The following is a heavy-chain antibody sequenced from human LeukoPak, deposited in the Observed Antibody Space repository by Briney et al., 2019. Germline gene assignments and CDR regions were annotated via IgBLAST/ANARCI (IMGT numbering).Heavy chain of an antibody. CDR3: ARVRRLRFLEWLPGAMDV. D-gene: IGHD3-3*01. Sequence: SETLSLTCTVSGGSISSSSYYWGWIRQPPGKGLEWIGSIYYSGSTYYNPSLKSRVAISVDTSKNQFSLKLSSVTAADTAVYYCARVRRLRFLEWLPGAMDVWGKGTTVTVSS. CDR2: IYYSGST. CDR1: GGSISSSSYY. V-gene: IGHV4-39*07. J-gene: IGHJ6*03.